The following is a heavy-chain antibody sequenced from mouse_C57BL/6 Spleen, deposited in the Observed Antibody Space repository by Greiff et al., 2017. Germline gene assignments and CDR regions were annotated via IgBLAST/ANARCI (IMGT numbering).Heavy chain of an antibody. CDR2: ILPGSGST. V-gene: IGHV1-9*01. Sequence: VQLQQSGAELMKPGASVKLSCKATGYTFTGYWIEWVKQRPGHSLEWIGEILPGSGSTNYNEKFKGKATFTADTSSNTAYMQLISLTAEDSAIYYWARYGSRRYFDVWGTGTTVTVSS. CDR3: ARYGSRRYFDV. J-gene: IGHJ1*03. D-gene: IGHD1-1*01. CDR1: GYTFTGYW.